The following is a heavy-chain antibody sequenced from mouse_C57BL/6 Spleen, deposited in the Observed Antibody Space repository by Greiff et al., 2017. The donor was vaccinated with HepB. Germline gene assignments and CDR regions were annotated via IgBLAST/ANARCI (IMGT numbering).Heavy chain of an antibody. V-gene: IGHV14-4*01. CDR3: TTPLITTVVAAYFDV. J-gene: IGHJ1*03. CDR2: IDPENGDT. D-gene: IGHD1-1*01. CDR1: GFNIKDDY. Sequence: VQLQQSGAELVRPGASVKLSCTASGFNIKDDYMHWVKQRPEQGLEWIGWIDPENGDTEYASKFQGKATITADTSSNTAYLQLSSLTSEDTAVYYCTTPLITTVVAAYFDVWGTGTTVTVSS.